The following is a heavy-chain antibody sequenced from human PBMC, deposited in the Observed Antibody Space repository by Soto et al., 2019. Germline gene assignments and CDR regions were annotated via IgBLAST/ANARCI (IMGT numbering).Heavy chain of an antibody. Sequence: GGSLRLSCAASGFTFSSYSMNWVRQSPGKGLEWVSSISSSSSYIYYADSVKGRFTISRDNAKNSLYLQMNSLRAEDTAVYYCAREGIFGVVIRHYYYGMDVWGQGTTVTVSS. J-gene: IGHJ6*02. D-gene: IGHD3-3*01. CDR2: ISSSSSYI. CDR3: AREGIFGVVIRHYYYGMDV. CDR1: GFTFSSYS. V-gene: IGHV3-21*01.